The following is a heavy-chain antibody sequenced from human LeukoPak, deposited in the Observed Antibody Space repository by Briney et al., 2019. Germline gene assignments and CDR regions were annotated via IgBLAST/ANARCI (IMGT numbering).Heavy chain of an antibody. V-gene: IGHV7-4-1*02. CDR1: GYTFTSYA. CDR2: INTSTGNP. J-gene: IGHJ5*02. D-gene: IGHD3-10*01. CDR3: ARDSKRWFGGIPLRDWFDP. Sequence: ASVKVSCKASGYTFTSYAMNWVRQAPGQGLEWMGWINTSTGNPTYAQGFTGRFVFSLDTSVSTAYLQISSLKAEDTAVYYCARDSKRWFGGIPLRDWFDPWGQGTLVTVSS.